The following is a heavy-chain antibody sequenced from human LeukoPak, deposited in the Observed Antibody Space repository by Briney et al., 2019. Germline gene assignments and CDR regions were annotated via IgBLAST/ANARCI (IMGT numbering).Heavy chain of an antibody. J-gene: IGHJ4*02. CDR2: ISGSGDDT. Sequence: PGGSLRLSCAASGFTFSSYWMSWVRQAPGKGLEWVSGISGSGDDTYYAASVKGRFTVSRDTSKNTLYLQMNSLRAEDTAVYYCAKDPLNTVMVSPIFDYWGQGTLVTVSS. D-gene: IGHD5-18*01. CDR3: AKDPLNTVMVSPIFDY. CDR1: GFTFSSYW. V-gene: IGHV3-23*01.